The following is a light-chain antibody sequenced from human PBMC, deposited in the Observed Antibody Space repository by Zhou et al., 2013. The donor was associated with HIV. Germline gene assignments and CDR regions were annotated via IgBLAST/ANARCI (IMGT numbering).Light chain of an antibody. V-gene: IGKV1-39*01. Sequence: DIQMTQSPSSLSASVGDRVTITCRASQSISSYLNWYQQKLGKAPKLLIYAASSLQSGVPSRFSGSGSGTDFTLTISSLQPEDFANYYCQQSYTTPETFGGGPRWRSN. J-gene: IGKJ4*01. CDR1: QSISSY. CDR3: QQSYTTPET. CDR2: AAS.